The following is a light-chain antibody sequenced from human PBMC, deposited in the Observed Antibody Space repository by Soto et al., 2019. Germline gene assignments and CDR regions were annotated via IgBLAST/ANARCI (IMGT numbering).Light chain of an antibody. CDR2: GAS. V-gene: IGKV3-20*01. CDR1: QSISDT. J-gene: IGKJ3*01. CDR3: QQYGRSPFT. Sequence: EIVMTQSPATLSVSPGGRATLSCRASQSISDTLAWYQQKPGQAPRVVIYGASTRATGIPERFSGSGSGTDFTLTISRLEPEDFAVYYCQQYGRSPFTFGPGTKVDIK.